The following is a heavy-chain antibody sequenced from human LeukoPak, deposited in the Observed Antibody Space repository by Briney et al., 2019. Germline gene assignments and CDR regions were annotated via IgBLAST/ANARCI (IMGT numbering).Heavy chain of an antibody. CDR2: ISTYNGNT. V-gene: IGHV1-18*01. CDR1: GYTFTSYG. J-gene: IGHJ3*02. CDR3: ARDWYYYDSGGYDFDAFDI. D-gene: IGHD3-22*01. Sequence: GASVKVSCKASGYTFTSYGISWVRQTPGHGLEWTGWISTYNGNTKYTQKLQGRVTMTTDTATSTAYMELRSLRSDDTAVYYCARDWYYYDSGGYDFDAFDIWGQGTMVTVSS.